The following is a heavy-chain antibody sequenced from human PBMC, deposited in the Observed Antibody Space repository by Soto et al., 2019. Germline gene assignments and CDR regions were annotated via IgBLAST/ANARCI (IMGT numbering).Heavy chain of an antibody. Sequence: QVQLEESGPGLVKPSGTLSLTCAVSSGSVFSSNWWSWVRLPPGKGLEWIGETRNSGGANYNPSRKSRVTITVDRSRNHIFLELSSVTAADTDVYYCASHLVMAGTRGFDHWGLGTLVTVSS. D-gene: IGHD6-19*01. CDR2: TRNSGGA. CDR3: ASHLVMAGTRGFDH. V-gene: IGHV4-4*02. J-gene: IGHJ4*02. CDR1: SGSVFSSNW.